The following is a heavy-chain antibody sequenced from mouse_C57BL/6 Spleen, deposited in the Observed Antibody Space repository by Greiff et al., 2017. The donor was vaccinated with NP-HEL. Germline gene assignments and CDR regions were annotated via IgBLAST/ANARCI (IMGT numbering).Heavy chain of an antibody. V-gene: IGHV5-6*01. Sequence: EVKLMESGGDLVKPGGSLKLSCAASGFTFSSYGMSWVRQTPDKRLEWVATISSGGSYTYYPDSVKGRFTISRDNAKNTLYLQMSSLKSEDTAMYYCARGGITTYWYFDVWGTGTTVTVSS. CDR3: ARGGITTYWYFDV. CDR1: GFTFSSYG. CDR2: ISSGGSYT. D-gene: IGHD1-2*01. J-gene: IGHJ1*03.